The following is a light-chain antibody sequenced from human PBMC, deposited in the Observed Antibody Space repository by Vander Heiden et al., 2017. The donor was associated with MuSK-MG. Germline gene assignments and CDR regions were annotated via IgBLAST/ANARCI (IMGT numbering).Light chain of an antibody. V-gene: IGKV3-20*01. CDR1: QIFDSAF. Sequence: DIVLTQSPGTLSLSPGERATLSCRASQIFDSAFLAWYQQKAGQAPRLLIYGASTRATGIPDRFSGSGSGTDFTLTISRLEPEDFAVYYCHQYGASPPLTFGGGTKVEIK. CDR3: HQYGASPPLT. CDR2: GAS. J-gene: IGKJ4*01.